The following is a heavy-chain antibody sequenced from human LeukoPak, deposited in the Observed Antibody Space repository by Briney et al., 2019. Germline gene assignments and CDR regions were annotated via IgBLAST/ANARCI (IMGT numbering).Heavy chain of an antibody. Sequence: GGSLRLSCAASGFTVSSNYMSWVRQAPGEGLEWVSVIYSGGSTYYADSVKGRFTISRDNSKNTLYLQMNSLRAEDTAVYYCARDTRTTVIPYFDYWGQGTLVTVSS. J-gene: IGHJ4*02. CDR2: IYSGGST. V-gene: IGHV3-66*02. CDR3: ARDTRTTVIPYFDY. D-gene: IGHD4-17*01. CDR1: GFTVSSNY.